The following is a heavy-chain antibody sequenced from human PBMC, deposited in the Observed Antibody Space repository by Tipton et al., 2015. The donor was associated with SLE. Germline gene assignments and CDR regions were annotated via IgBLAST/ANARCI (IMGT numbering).Heavy chain of an antibody. Sequence: TLSLTCTVSGYSISSGYYWAWIRQPPGKGLEWIGSIYQNGITYYNASLKSRLTISVDTSKNQFSLKLSSVTAADTAVYYCAREGAAAGTDGFDFWGQGTKVTVSS. CDR2: IYQNGIT. CDR3: AREGAAAGTDGFDF. CDR1: GYSISSGYY. D-gene: IGHD6-13*01. J-gene: IGHJ3*01. V-gene: IGHV4-38-2*02.